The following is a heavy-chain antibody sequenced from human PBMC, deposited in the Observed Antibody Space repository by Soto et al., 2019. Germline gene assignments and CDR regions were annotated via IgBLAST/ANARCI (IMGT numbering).Heavy chain of an antibody. Sequence: GGSLRLSCAASGFTFSSYGMHWVRQAPGKGLEWVAVISYDGSNKYYADSVKGRFTISRDNSKNTLYLQMNSLRAEDTAVYYCAKDRAVVPAAIVPYYYGMDAWGQGTTVTVSS. V-gene: IGHV3-30*18. J-gene: IGHJ6*02. CDR1: GFTFSSYG. CDR3: AKDRAVVPAAIVPYYYGMDA. D-gene: IGHD2-2*01. CDR2: ISYDGSNK.